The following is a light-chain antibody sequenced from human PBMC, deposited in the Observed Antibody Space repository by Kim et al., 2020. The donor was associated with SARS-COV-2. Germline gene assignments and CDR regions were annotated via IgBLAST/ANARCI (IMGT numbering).Light chain of an antibody. J-gene: IGKJ1*01. V-gene: IGKV1-27*01. Sequence: ASVGDRVTITCRASQDIANSLAWYQQKPGKVPKLLIYAASTLQSGVPSRFSGSGSGTQFTLTIGSLQTEDVATYYCQKYNSAPWTFGPVTKVDIK. CDR3: QKYNSAPWT. CDR2: AAS. CDR1: QDIANS.